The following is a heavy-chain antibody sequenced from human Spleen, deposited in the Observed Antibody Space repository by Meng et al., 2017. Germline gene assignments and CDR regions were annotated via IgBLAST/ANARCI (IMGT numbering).Heavy chain of an antibody. V-gene: IGHV4-4*02. CDR1: GDSISNDRW. J-gene: IGHJ4*02. D-gene: IGHD4-17*01. CDR2: IYHSGRT. CDR3: TTLYGDSIS. Sequence: QVQLQESGTGLVKPSGTLSLTCDVSGDSISNDRWWSWVRQPPGKGLEWIGEIYHSGRTNYNPSVKSRVTMSVDKSQNQLSLKLSSVTAADTAVYYCTTLYGDSISWGQGTLVTVSS.